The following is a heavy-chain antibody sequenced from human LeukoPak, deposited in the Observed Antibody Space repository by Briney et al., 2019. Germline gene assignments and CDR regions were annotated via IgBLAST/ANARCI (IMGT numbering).Heavy chain of an antibody. CDR1: GFTFSSYW. CDR2: IKHNGNEK. Sequence: GGSLRLSCPASGFTFSSYWMTWVGQAAGKGLEWVTNIKHNGNEKNYVDSVEGRFTISRDKAKNSLSLQMNSLRAEDTAVYYCARELRTFDSWGQGTLVTVSS. CDR3: ARELRTFDS. J-gene: IGHJ4*02. V-gene: IGHV3-7*01. D-gene: IGHD3-16*01.